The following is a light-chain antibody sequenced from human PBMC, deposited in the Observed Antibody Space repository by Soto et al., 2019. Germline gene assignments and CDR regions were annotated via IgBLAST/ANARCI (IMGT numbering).Light chain of an antibody. CDR3: QKYDSALTFT. CDR1: QGISNY. V-gene: IGKV1-27*01. J-gene: IGKJ3*01. CDR2: AAS. Sequence: DIQMTQSPSSLSASVGDRVTITCRASQGISNYLAWYQQKPGKVPQLLIDAASTLQSGVPSRFSGSGSGTDFTLTISSLQPEDVATYYCQKYDSALTFTFGPGTKVYIK.